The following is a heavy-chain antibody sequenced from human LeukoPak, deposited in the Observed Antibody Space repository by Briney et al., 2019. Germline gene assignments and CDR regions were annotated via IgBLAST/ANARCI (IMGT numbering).Heavy chain of an antibody. D-gene: IGHD3-22*01. V-gene: IGHV1-69*05. Sequence: SVKVSCKASGYTFTGYYMHWVRQAPGQGLEWMGRIIPIFGTANYAQKFQGRVTITTDESTSTAYMELSSLRPEDTAVYYCASRTHYYDSSGYPYWGQGTLVTVSS. J-gene: IGHJ4*02. CDR1: GYTFTGYY. CDR3: ASRTHYYDSSGYPY. CDR2: IIPIFGTA.